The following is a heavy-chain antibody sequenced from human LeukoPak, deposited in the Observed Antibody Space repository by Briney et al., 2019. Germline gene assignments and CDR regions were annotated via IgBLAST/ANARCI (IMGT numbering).Heavy chain of an antibody. CDR1: GFAFSTYA. CDR3: AKARGSSVYEQFDY. CDR2: ISTSGRAT. J-gene: IGHJ4*02. V-gene: IGHV3-23*01. Sequence: GGSLRLSCAASGFAFSTYAMTWVRQAPEKGLQWVSTISTSGRATYYADSVEGRFTISRDNSKNTLYLQMNSLRADDTAVYYCAKARGSSVYEQFDYWGQGTLVTVSS. D-gene: IGHD5/OR15-5a*01.